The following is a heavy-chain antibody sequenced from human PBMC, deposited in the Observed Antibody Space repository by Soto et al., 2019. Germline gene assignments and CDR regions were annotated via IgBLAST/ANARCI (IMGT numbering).Heavy chain of an antibody. Sequence: ASVKVSCKASGYTFTSYGITWVRQAPGHGLEWMGWISGYNGNTNYAQNLQGRVTMTTDTSASTVYMELRSLRSDDTAVYYCARGPISDSSGYYLGDEYFQHWGQGTLVTVSS. D-gene: IGHD3-22*01. CDR2: ISGYNGNT. V-gene: IGHV1-18*04. CDR1: GYTFTSYG. CDR3: ARGPISDSSGYYLGDEYFQH. J-gene: IGHJ1*01.